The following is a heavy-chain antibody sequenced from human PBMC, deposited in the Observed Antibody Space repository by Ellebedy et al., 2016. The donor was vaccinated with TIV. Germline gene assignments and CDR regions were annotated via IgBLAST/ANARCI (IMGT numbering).Heavy chain of an antibody. D-gene: IGHD3-22*01. CDR3: ARIPVPVYYYDSSGYEDY. CDR1: GFTFSSYS. Sequence: GESLKISCAASGFTFSSYSMNWVRQAPGKGLEWVSYISSSSSTIYYADSVKGRFTISRDNAKNSLYLQMNSLRDEDTAVYYCARIPVPVYYYDSSGYEDYWGQGTLVTVSS. V-gene: IGHV3-48*02. J-gene: IGHJ4*02. CDR2: ISSSSSTI.